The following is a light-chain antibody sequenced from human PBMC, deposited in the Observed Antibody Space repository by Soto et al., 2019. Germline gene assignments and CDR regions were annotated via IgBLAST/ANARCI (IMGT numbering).Light chain of an antibody. V-gene: IGKV1-39*01. CDR2: AAS. CDR1: QSINIY. Sequence: DIQMTQSPSALSASVGDTVTITCRASQSINIYLNWYQQDPGKAPKLLISAASSLKSGVPPRLSGSGYGTDFSLTISSLQPEDFATYYCQQSFGTTWTFGQGTRV. J-gene: IGKJ1*01. CDR3: QQSFGTTWT.